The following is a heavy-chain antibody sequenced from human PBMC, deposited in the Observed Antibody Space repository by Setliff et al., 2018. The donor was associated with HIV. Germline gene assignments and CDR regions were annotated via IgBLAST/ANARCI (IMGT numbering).Heavy chain of an antibody. CDR3: ARDHVFGSRTGFDP. J-gene: IGHJ5*02. Sequence: CTVPGGSINSDGYYWSWIRQPAGKGVEWIGRIYSSGSTNYNPSLKSRVTISVDTSKNHFSLRLTSVTAADTAVYYCARDHVFGSRTGFDPWGPGILVTVSS. D-gene: IGHD3-10*01. V-gene: IGHV4-61*02. CDR1: GGSINSDGYY. CDR2: IYSSGST.